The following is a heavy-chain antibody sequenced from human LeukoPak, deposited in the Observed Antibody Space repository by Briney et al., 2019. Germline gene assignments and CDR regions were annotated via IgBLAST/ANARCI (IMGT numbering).Heavy chain of an antibody. Sequence: GGAPRISCAAPGFTFSRYSMKLVRPAPGKGLEWGSSISSSSSYIYYADSVKGRFTISRDNAKNSLYLQMNSLRAEDTAVYYCARDPPGTGHYFDYWGQGTLVTVSS. CDR2: ISSSSSYI. J-gene: IGHJ4*02. CDR1: GFTFSRYS. V-gene: IGHV3-21*01. CDR3: ARDPPGTGHYFDY. D-gene: IGHD1-1*01.